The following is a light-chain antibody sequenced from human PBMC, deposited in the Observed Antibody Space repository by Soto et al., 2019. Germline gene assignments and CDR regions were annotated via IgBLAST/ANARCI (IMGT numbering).Light chain of an antibody. CDR2: GAS. V-gene: IGKV3-15*01. CDR3: QQYNNWPPT. Sequence: EIVLTQSPATLSVSPGERVILSCGASQSVDISLAWYQQKPGQAPSLPIRGASTRATGVPARFSGSGSGTEFTLTISSLQSEDFAVYYCQQYNNWPPTFGQGTKVDIK. CDR1: QSVDIS. J-gene: IGKJ1*01.